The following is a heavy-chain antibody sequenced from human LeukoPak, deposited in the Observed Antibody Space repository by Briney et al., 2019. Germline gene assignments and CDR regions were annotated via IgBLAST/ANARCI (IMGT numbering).Heavy chain of an antibody. CDR3: ARAGCSRCWYGGKYYYYGKDV. Sequence: GGSLRLSCAATGFTFSSYWMTWVRQAPGKGLEWVANIKEDGSEKYYVDSVKGRITISRDNAKNSLYLQMNSLRAEDTAVYYWARAGCSRCWYGGKYYYYGKDVWGQGTTVTVSS. J-gene: IGHJ6*02. CDR1: GFTFSSYW. CDR2: IKEDGSEK. D-gene: IGHD6-13*01. V-gene: IGHV3-7*03.